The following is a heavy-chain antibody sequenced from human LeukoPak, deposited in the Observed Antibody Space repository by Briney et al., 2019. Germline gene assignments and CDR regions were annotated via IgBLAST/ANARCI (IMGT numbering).Heavy chain of an antibody. J-gene: IGHJ5*02. CDR2: IYHSGTT. Sequence: SETLSLTCTVSGYSITSGNYWGWFRQSPGRGLEWIGSIYHSGTTYYSPSLKSRVTLSVDTSKNQFSVNLRSVIAADAAVYYCARAYSTTWPYNWYDPWGQGTLVTVSS. CDR1: GYSITSGNY. D-gene: IGHD2-2*01. V-gene: IGHV4-38-2*02. CDR3: ARAYSTTWPYNWYDP.